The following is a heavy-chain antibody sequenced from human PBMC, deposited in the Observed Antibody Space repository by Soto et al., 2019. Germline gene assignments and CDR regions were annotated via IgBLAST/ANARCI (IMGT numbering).Heavy chain of an antibody. CDR1: GGTFSSYA. Sequence: QVQLVQSGAEVKKPGSSVKVSCKASGGTFSSYAISWVRQAPGQGLEWMGGIIPIFGTANYAQKFQGRVTITADESTSTAYMELSSLRSEDTAVYYCVRVGVYCSGGSCYGYRYGMDVWGQGTTVTVSS. J-gene: IGHJ6*02. D-gene: IGHD2-15*01. V-gene: IGHV1-69*12. CDR3: VRVGVYCSGGSCYGYRYGMDV. CDR2: IIPIFGTA.